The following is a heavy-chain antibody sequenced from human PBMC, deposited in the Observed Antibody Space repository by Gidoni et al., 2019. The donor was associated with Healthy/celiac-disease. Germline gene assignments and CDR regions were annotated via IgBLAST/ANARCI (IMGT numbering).Heavy chain of an antibody. Sequence: EVQLVESGGGLVQPGGSLRLSCAASGFTFSSYSMNWVRQAPGKGLEWVSYISSSSSTIYYADSVKGRFTISRDNAKNSLYLQMNSLRDEDTAVYYCARDRTYYYGPIYDAFDIWGQGTMVTVSS. CDR3: ARDRTYYYGPIYDAFDI. J-gene: IGHJ3*02. V-gene: IGHV3-48*02. CDR2: ISSSSSTI. CDR1: GFTFSSYS. D-gene: IGHD3-10*01.